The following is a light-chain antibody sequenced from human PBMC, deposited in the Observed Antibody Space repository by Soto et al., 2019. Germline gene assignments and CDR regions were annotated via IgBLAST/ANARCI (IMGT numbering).Light chain of an antibody. CDR1: LSVLYRSNNKNY. V-gene: IGKV4-1*01. J-gene: IGKJ4*01. Sequence: IVMTQSPDSLAVSLVQRATTNCKSSLSVLYRSNNKNYLARYQQQPGQPPKLLTYWASTRDSGVPDRFSGSGSGTDSTLTLSSLQAEDVAVYYYQQHYSTLALTFGGGTKVDIK. CDR3: QQHYSTLALT. CDR2: WAS.